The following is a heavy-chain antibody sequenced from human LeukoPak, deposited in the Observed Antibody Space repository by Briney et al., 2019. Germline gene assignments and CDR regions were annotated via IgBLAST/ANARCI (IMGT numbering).Heavy chain of an antibody. D-gene: IGHD3-16*02. J-gene: IGHJ4*02. CDR1: GGSISSYY. V-gene: IGHV4-59*08. Sequence: KPSETLSLTCTVSGGSISSYYWSWIRQPPGKGLEWIGYIYYSGSTNYNPSLKSRVTISVDTSKNQFSLKLSSVTAADTAVYYCASLSFWGQGTLVTVSS. CDR3: ASLSF. CDR2: IYYSGST.